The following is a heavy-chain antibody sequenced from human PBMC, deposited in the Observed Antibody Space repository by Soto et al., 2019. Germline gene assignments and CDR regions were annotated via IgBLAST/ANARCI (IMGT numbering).Heavy chain of an antibody. CDR1: GFAFNRFG. Sequence: QVQLVESGGGVVRPGRSLRLSCAASGFAFNRFGVHWVRQAPGKGLEWVAVIWYDESNKFYADSVKGRFSISRDNSKNTLYLQMNSLRAEDTAVYYCVRDDGVAAAGPCYYYAMDVWGQGTTVIVSS. CDR3: VRDDGVAAAGPCYYYAMDV. V-gene: IGHV3-33*01. D-gene: IGHD6-13*01. CDR2: IWYDESNK. J-gene: IGHJ6*02.